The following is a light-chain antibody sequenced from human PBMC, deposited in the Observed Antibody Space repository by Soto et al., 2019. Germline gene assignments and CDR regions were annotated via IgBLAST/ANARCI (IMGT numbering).Light chain of an antibody. CDR1: SSDVGSYNR. CDR2: EVS. J-gene: IGLJ3*02. Sequence: QSALTQPPSVSGSPGQSVIISCTGTSSDVGSYNRVSWYQQPPGTAPKLMIYEVSNRPSGVPDRFSGSKSGNTASLTIFGLQAEDEADYYCSSFTSSTTRVFGGGTKLTVL. CDR3: SSFTSSTTRV. V-gene: IGLV2-18*02.